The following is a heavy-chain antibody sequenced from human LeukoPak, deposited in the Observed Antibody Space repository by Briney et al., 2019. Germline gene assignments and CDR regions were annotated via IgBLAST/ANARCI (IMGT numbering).Heavy chain of an antibody. V-gene: IGHV3-30-3*01. D-gene: IGHD4-17*01. CDR1: GFTFSSYW. CDR2: ISYDGSNK. Sequence: GGSLRLSCAASGFTFSSYWMHWVRQAPGKGLEWVAVISYDGSNKYYADSVKGRFTISRDNSKNTLYLQMNSLRAEDTAVYYCARNRLDYGGNSGYFDYWGQGTLVTVSS. J-gene: IGHJ4*02. CDR3: ARNRLDYGGNSGYFDY.